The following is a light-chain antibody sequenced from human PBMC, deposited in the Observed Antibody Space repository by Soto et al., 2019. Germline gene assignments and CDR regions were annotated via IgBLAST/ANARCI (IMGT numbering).Light chain of an antibody. CDR3: NSYTTTSTYV. V-gene: IGLV2-14*01. J-gene: IGLJ1*01. Sequence: QSALTQPASVSGSPGQSITISCTGTSSDVGGYNYVSWYQQHPGKAPKLMIYEVSNRPSGVSNRFSGSKSGSTASLTISGLQAEDEADYYCNSYTTTSTYVFGTGTKLTV. CDR1: SSDVGGYNY. CDR2: EVS.